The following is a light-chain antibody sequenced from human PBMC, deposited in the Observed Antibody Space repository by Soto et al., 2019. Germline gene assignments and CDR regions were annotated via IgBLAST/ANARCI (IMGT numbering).Light chain of an antibody. V-gene: IGKV3-20*01. CDR1: HSVGST. CDR2: GAS. J-gene: IGKJ1*01. Sequence: EIVLTQSPATLSLSPGERATLSCRASHSVGSTLAWYQQKPGQAPRLLIYGASNRATGIPDRFSGSGSGTDFTLTISRLEPEGFAVYYCQQYGSSGTFGQGTKVDI. CDR3: QQYGSSGT.